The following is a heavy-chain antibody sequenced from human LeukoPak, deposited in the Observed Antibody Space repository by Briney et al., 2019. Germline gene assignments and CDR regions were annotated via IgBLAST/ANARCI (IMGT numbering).Heavy chain of an antibody. J-gene: IGHJ3*02. CDR2: ISSSGSVI. Sequence: SCKASGYTFTSYDINWVRQATGQGLEWITYISSSGSVIYYADSVKGRFTISRDNAKNLLSLQMNSLRAEDTAIYYCVREARFCRGGPCYSAFDIWGLGTLVTVSS. V-gene: IGHV3-48*03. CDR1: GYTFTSYD. CDR3: VREARFCRGGPCYSAFDI. D-gene: IGHD2-15*01.